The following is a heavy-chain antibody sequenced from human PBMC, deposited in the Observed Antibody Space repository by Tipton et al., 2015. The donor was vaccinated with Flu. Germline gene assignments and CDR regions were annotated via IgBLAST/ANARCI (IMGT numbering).Heavy chain of an antibody. CDR3: ASPGDDGGGNDVAY. J-gene: IGHJ4*02. V-gene: IGHV4-59*04. CDR2: IYYSGST. D-gene: IGHD1-1*01. Sequence: TLSLTCTVSGGSISSYYWSWIRQPPGKGLEWIGYIYYSGSTYYNPSLKSRVTISVDTSKNQFSLKLSSVTAADTAVYYCASPGDDGGGNDVAYWGQGTLVTVSS. CDR1: GGSISSYY.